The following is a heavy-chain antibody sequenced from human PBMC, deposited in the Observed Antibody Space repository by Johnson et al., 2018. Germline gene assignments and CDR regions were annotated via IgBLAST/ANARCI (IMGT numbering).Heavy chain of an antibody. CDR2: ISYDGSNK. V-gene: IGHV3-30*18. D-gene: IGHD3-22*01. CDR1: GFTFSSYG. J-gene: IGHJ1*01. Sequence: QVQLVESGGGVVQPGRSXRLSCAASGFTFSSYGMHWVRQAPGKGLEWVAVISYDGSNKYYADSVKGRFTISRYNSKNQLYLQMNSLRAEDTAVYYCAKDELPYYDSSGYYYAEYFQHWGQGTLVTVSA. CDR3: AKDELPYYDSSGYYYAEYFQH.